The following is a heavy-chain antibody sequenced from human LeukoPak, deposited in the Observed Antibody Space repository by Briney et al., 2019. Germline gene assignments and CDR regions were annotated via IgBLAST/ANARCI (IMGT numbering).Heavy chain of an antibody. Sequence: SETLSLTCTVSGGSVSSGRYFWSWIRQPPGKGLEWIGEINHSGSTNYNPSLKSRVTISVDTSKNQFSLKLSSVTAADTAVYYCARGIRWLQLWGTGGGLDYWGQGTLVTVSS. D-gene: IGHD5-24*01. CDR3: ARGIRWLQLWGTGGGLDY. V-gene: IGHV4-39*07. CDR2: INHSGST. J-gene: IGHJ4*02. CDR1: GGSVSSGRYF.